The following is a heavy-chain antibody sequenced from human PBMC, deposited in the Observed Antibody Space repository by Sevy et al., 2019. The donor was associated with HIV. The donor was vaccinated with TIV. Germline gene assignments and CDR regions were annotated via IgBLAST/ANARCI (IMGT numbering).Heavy chain of an antibody. CDR3: ARSPNVHRG. CDR2: INSDGSSA. J-gene: IGHJ4*02. D-gene: IGHD3-10*01. CDR1: GFIFKNYW. V-gene: IGHV3-74*01. Sequence: GGSLRLSCATSGFIFKNYWMHWVRQVPGKGLVWVSRINSDGSSATYADSVKGRFTISRDNAKNTLYLQMNSLRAEDTVMYYCARSPNVHRGWGQGTLVTVSS.